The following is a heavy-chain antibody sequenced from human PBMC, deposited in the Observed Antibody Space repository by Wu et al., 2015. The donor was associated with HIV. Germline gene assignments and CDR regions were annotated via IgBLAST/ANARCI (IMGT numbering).Heavy chain of an antibody. D-gene: IGHD5-12*01. Sequence: QVQLVQSGAEVKKPGASVKVSCKASGYTFTSYGISWVRQAPGQGLEWMGWISAYNGNTNYAQKLQGRVTMTTDTSTSTAYMELRSLRSDDTAVYYCASTASEYYSGYDPLYDYWGQGTLVTVSS. V-gene: IGHV1-18*01. CDR2: ISAYNGNT. CDR1: GYTFTSYG. CDR3: ASTASEYYSGYDPLYDY. J-gene: IGHJ4*02.